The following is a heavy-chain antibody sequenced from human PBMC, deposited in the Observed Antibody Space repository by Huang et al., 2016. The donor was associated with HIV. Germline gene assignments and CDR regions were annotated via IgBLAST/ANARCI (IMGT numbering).Heavy chain of an antibody. J-gene: IGHJ4*02. CDR3: VRDPRIQSWLNYFDY. CDR1: GFTFSSSW. V-gene: IGHV3-74*01. Sequence: EVQLVESRGGLVQPGGSLRLSCSASGFTFSSSWMHWVRQAPGTGLVWVSLINSDGSSSGYADFVKGRFTIARDNAKNTLYMQMNSLRAEDTAVYYCVRDPRIQSWLNYFDYWGQGTLVSVSS. D-gene: IGHD3-22*01. CDR2: INSDGSSS.